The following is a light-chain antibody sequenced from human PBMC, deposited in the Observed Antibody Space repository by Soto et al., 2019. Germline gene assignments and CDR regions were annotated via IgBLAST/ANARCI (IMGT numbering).Light chain of an antibody. CDR3: QQYGRSPYT. CDR1: QSVSRGY. J-gene: IGKJ2*01. Sequence: EIVLTQSPGPLSCSQGKRATLSCGAGQSVSRGYLAWYQQKPGQAPRLLIYGPSSGATGIPDRFSGSGSWPDFTLTISRLEPEDFAVYYCQQYGRSPYTFGQGTKREIK. V-gene: IGKV3-20*01. CDR2: GPS.